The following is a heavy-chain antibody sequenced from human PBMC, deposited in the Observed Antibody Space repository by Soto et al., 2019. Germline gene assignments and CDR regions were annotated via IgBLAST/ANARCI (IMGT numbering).Heavy chain of an antibody. CDR3: AKDPTVTTNRVPDY. V-gene: IGHV3-23*01. Sequence: LRLSCAASGFTFSSYAMSWVRQAPGKGLEWVSAISGSGGSTYYADSVKGRFTISRDNSKNTLYLQMNSLRAEDTAVYYCAKDPTVTTNRVPDYWGQGTLVTVSS. CDR1: GFTFSSYA. D-gene: IGHD4-17*01. CDR2: ISGSGGST. J-gene: IGHJ4*02.